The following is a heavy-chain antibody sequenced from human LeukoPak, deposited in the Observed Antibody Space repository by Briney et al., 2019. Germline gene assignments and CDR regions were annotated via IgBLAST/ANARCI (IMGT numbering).Heavy chain of an antibody. CDR1: GFTFSNYA. D-gene: IGHD1-26*01. CDR3: VKGIAPGTLGGSYYDYYYYGMDV. J-gene: IGHJ6*02. Sequence: PGGSLRLSCAASGFTFSNYAIHWVRQAPGKGLEYVSAISSNGGSTYYADSVKGRFTISRDNSKNTLYLQMSSLRAEDTAVYYCVKGIAPGTLGGSYYDYYYYGMDVWGQGTTVTVSS. V-gene: IGHV3-64D*06. CDR2: ISSNGGST.